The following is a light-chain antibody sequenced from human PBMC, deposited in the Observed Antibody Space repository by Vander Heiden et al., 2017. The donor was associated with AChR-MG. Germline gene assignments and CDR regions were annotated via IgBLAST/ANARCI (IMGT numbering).Light chain of an antibody. CDR3: QQYNDWPLT. V-gene: IGKV3-15*01. J-gene: IGKJ1*01. CDR2: GPS. Sequence: EIVMTQSPATLSVSPGESATLSCRASQSVSNNVAWFQVRPGQAPRLLIYGPSTRASNIPARFSGSGSGTEFTLTISGLQSEDFAVYYCQQYNDWPLTFGQGTKVDFK. CDR1: QSVSNN.